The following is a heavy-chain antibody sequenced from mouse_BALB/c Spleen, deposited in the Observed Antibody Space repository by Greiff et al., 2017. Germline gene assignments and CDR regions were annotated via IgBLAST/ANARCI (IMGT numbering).Heavy chain of an antibody. CDR3: ARSITTVDYYAMDY. J-gene: IGHJ4*01. V-gene: IGHV1-7*01. D-gene: IGHD1-1*01. CDR2: INPSTGYT. CDR1: GYTFTSYW. Sequence: QVHVKQSGAELAKPGASVKMSCKASGYTFTSYWMHWVKQRPGQGLEWIGYINPSTGYTEYNQKFKDKATLTADKSSSTAYMQLSSLTSEDSAVYYCARSITTVDYYAMDYWGQGTSVTVSS.